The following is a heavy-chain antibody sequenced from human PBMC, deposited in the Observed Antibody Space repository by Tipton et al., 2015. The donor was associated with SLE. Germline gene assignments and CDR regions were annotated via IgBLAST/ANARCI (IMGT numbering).Heavy chain of an antibody. CDR3: ARASNPQLSYFDY. CDR2: ISYDGSNK. Sequence: SLRLSCAASGLTFSSYAMHWVRQAPGKGLEWVAVISYDGSNKYYADSVKGRFTISRDNSKNTLYLQMNSLRAEDTAVYYCARASNPQLSYFDYWGQGTLVTVSS. V-gene: IGHV3-30*04. J-gene: IGHJ4*02. D-gene: IGHD3-16*02. CDR1: GLTFSSYA.